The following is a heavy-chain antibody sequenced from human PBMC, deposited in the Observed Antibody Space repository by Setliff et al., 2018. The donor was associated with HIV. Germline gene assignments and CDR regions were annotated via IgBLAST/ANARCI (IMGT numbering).Heavy chain of an antibody. Sequence: SETLSLTCTVSGGSISGSNYYWGWIRQPPGKGLEWVGSICYSGSTYYSPSLKSRVTISVDTSKNQFSLTLTSVTAADTAVYYCARQQHSSDLKIWNYWGQGTLVTVSS. D-gene: IGHD6-19*01. CDR2: ICYSGST. CDR1: GGSISGSNYY. J-gene: IGHJ4*02. V-gene: IGHV4-39*01. CDR3: ARQQHSSDLKIWNY.